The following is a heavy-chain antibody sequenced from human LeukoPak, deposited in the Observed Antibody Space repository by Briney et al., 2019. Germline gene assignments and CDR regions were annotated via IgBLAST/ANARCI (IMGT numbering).Heavy chain of an antibody. D-gene: IGHD3-16*01. J-gene: IGHJ4*02. CDR3: ARGRPYYVWGSLWNY. V-gene: IGHV4-59*12. Sequence: SETLSLTCTVSGGSISSYYWSWIRQPPGKGLEWIGYIYYSGSTNYNPSLKSRVTISVDTSKNQFSLKLSSVTAADTAVYYCARGRPYYVWGSLWNYWGQGTLVTVSS. CDR2: IYYSGST. CDR1: GGSISSYY.